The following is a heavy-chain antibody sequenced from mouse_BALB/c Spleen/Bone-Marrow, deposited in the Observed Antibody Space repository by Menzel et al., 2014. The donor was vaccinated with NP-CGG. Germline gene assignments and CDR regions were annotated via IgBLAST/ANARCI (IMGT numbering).Heavy chain of an antibody. J-gene: IGHJ2*01. V-gene: IGHV7-3*02. Sequence: EVQLVESGGDLVQPGGSLRLSCEASGFTFTDFYMNWVRQPPGKALEWLGFIRNKANGYTTEYSASVKGRFTISRDNSQSILYLQMNTLRAEDSATYYCARDVGRLLFDYWGQGTTLTVSS. D-gene: IGHD1-2*01. CDR1: GFTFTDFY. CDR3: ARDVGRLLFDY. CDR2: IRNKANGYTT.